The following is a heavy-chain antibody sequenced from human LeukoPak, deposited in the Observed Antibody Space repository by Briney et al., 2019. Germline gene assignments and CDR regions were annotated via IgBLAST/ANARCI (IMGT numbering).Heavy chain of an antibody. J-gene: IGHJ4*02. D-gene: IGHD5-24*01. CDR1: GGSISSSSYY. CDR2: IYYSGST. Sequence: SETLSLTCTVSGGSISSSSYYWGWIRQPPGKGLEWIGSIYYSGSTYYNPSLKSRVTISVDTSKNQFSLKLSSVAAADTAVYYCARSRGWLQSHPLGYWGQGTLVTVSS. CDR3: ARSRGWLQSHPLGY. V-gene: IGHV4-39*07.